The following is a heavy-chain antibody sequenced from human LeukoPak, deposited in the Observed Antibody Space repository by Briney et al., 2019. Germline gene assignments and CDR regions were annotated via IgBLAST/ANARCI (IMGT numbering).Heavy chain of an antibody. J-gene: IGHJ2*01. CDR1: GGSISSGGYS. CDR2: IYHSGST. D-gene: IGHD4-17*01. Sequence: PSQTLSLTCAVSGGSISSGGYSWSWIRQPPGKGLEWIGYIYHSGSTYYNPSLKSRVTISVDRSKNHFSLKLSSVTAADTAVYYCARVLGENWYFDLWGRGTLVTVSS. CDR3: ARVLGENWYFDL. V-gene: IGHV4-30-2*01.